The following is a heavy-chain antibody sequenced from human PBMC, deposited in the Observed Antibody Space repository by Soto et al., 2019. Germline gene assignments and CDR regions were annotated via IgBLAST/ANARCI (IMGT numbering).Heavy chain of an antibody. J-gene: IGHJ4*02. V-gene: IGHV4-4*07. CDR3: ARLPPSYYDILTGYLLSQYYFDY. CDR2: IYTSGST. CDR1: GGSISSYY. D-gene: IGHD3-9*01. Sequence: PSETLSLTCTVSGGSISSYYWSWIRQPAGKGLEWIGRIYTSGSTNYNPSLKSRVTMSVDTSKNQFSLKLSSVTAADTAVYYCARLPPSYYDILTGYLLSQYYFDYWGQGTLVTVS.